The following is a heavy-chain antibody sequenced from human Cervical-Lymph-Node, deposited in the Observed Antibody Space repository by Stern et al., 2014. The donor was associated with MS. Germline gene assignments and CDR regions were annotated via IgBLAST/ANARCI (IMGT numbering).Heavy chain of an antibody. CDR2: ISGHNDNT. D-gene: IGHD5-12*01. J-gene: IGHJ4*02. CDR1: GYTFSNYG. V-gene: IGHV1-18*01. Sequence: QVQLVQSGPEVKEPGASVKVSCKASGYTFSNYGVIWVRQAPGQGLECMGWISGHNDNTKYAQKFQGRVTMTTDASTSTAYLEVRGLDSDRPGLYFRAREGFSNTPSVATGLTYSDYWGQGTLVFVSS. CDR3: AREGFSNTPSVATGLTYSDY.